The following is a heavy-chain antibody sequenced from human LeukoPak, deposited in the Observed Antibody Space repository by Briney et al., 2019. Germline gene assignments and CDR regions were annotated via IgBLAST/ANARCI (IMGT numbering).Heavy chain of an antibody. J-gene: IGHJ4*02. Sequence: GGSLRLSCAASGFTFSTYWMNWVRQAPGKGLEWVANIKQDGGEKYYVDSVKGRFTISRDNAKSSLYLQMNSLRAEDTAVYYCASPYCSSTICSTLHDYWGQGTLVTVSS. CDR1: GFTFSTYW. V-gene: IGHV3-7*01. CDR3: ASPYCSSTICSTLHDY. D-gene: IGHD2-2*01. CDR2: IKQDGGEK.